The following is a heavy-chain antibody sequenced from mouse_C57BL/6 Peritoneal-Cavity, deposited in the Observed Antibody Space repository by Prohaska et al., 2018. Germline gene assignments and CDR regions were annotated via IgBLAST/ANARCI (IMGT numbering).Heavy chain of an antibody. Sequence: EVQLQQSGPVLVKPGASVKMSCKASGYTFTDYYMNWVKQSHGKSLEWIGFFNPYNGCTSYNQKFKGKATLTVDKSSSTAYMELNSLTSEDSAVYYCASYYGSSHFDYWGQGTTLTVSS. CDR2: FNPYNGCT. CDR3: ASYYGSSHFDY. V-gene: IGHV1-19*01. CDR1: GYTFTDYY. D-gene: IGHD1-1*01. J-gene: IGHJ2*01.